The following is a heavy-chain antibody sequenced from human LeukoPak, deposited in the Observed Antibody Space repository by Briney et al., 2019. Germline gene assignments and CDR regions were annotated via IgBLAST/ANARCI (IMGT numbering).Heavy chain of an antibody. V-gene: IGHV1-46*01. CDR3: SRRSGGNSGFDP. D-gene: IGHD2-21*02. CDR2: ITPSSGST. J-gene: IGHJ5*02. Sequence: GASVRVSCRASGYTFTSSYMHWVRQAPGQGLEWMGVITPSSGSTTYAQKFQGRVTMTRDTSTSTVYMELSSLTSEDTAVYSCSRRSGGNSGFDPWGQGTLVTVSS. CDR1: GYTFTSSY.